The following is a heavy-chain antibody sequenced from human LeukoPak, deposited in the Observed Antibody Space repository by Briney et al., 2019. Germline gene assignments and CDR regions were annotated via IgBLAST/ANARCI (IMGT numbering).Heavy chain of an antibody. V-gene: IGHV4-34*01. CDR3: ARGHPTIAGSVFDY. J-gene: IGHJ4*02. CDR1: GGSFSGYY. CDR2: INHSGST. D-gene: IGHD1-1*01. Sequence: SETLSLTCAVYGGSFSGYYGSWIRQPPGKGLEWIGEINHSGSTNYNPSLKSRVTISVDTSKNQFSLKLSSVTAADTAVYYCARGHPTIAGSVFDYWGQGTLVTVSS.